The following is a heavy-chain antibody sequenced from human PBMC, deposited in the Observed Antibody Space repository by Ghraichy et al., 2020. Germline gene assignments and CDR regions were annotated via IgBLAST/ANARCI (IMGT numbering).Heavy chain of an antibody. J-gene: IGHJ4*02. V-gene: IGHV3-23*01. CDR1: GFTFSSYA. D-gene: IGHD3-22*01. CDR2: ISGSGDNT. CDR3: AKDRRVGSSGLFAY. Sequence: LSLTCAASGFTFSSYAMSWVRQAPGKGLEWVSAISGSGDNTYYADSVKGRFTISRDNSKNTVYVQMNSLRAEDTAVYYCAKDRRVGSSGLFAYWGQGTLVTVSS.